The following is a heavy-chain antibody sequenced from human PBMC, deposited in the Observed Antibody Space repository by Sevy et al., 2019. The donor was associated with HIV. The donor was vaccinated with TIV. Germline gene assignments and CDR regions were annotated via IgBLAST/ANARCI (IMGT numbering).Heavy chain of an antibody. D-gene: IGHD2-2*01. CDR3: ARGNQGVPAAIHDWFDP. V-gene: IGHV1-69*13. CDR2: FIPIIGKT. CDR1: GGIFSNYV. J-gene: IGHJ5*02. Sequence: ASVKVSCKTSGGIFSNYVMHWVRQAPGQGLEWMGGFIPIIGKTKYAQKFQGRVTLTADESTGTAYMELSSLTSEDTAVYFCARGNQGVPAAIHDWFDPWGQGTLVTVSS.